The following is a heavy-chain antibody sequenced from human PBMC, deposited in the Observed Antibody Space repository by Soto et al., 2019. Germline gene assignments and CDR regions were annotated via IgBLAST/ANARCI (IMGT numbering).Heavy chain of an antibody. J-gene: IGHJ2*01. CDR2: IYHSGST. CDR3: ARRTEMATESGDWYFNL. CDR1: GGSISSSNW. V-gene: IGHV4-4*02. Sequence: QVQLQESGPGLVKPSGTLSLTCAVSGGSISSSNWWSWVRQPPGKGLEWIGEIYHSGSTNYNPSLKRRAAISVDKSKNQRSLKLSSATAADTAVYYCARRTEMATESGDWYFNLWGGGTLVTFSS. D-gene: IGHD5-12*01.